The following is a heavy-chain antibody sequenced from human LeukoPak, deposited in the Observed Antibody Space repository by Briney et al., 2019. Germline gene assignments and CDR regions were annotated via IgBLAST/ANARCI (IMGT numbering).Heavy chain of an antibody. J-gene: IGHJ4*02. CDR2: IYYSGST. CDR1: GGSISSYY. CDR3: ARQKYGFGELLYFDY. Sequence: SETLSLTCTVSGGSISSYYWSWIRQPPGKGLEWIGSIYYSGSTYYNPSLKSRVTISIDTSKNQFSLKLSSVTAADTAVYYCARQKYGFGELLYFDYWGQGTLVTVSS. D-gene: IGHD3-10*01. V-gene: IGHV4-59*05.